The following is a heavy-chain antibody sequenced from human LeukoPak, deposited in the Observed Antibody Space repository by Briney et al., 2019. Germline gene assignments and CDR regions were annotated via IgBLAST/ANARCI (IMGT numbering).Heavy chain of an antibody. D-gene: IGHD2-15*01. Sequence: SETLSLTCADHGGSFSGYYWCWIRQPPGKGREWIGEINHSGSTNYNPSLKSRVTISVDTSKNQFSLTLSSVTAADTAVNYCARGSPSRYCSGGSCYSYAFDIWGQGTMVTVSS. J-gene: IGHJ3*02. CDR2: INHSGST. CDR3: ARGSPSRYCSGGSCYSYAFDI. CDR1: GGSFSGYY. V-gene: IGHV4-34*01.